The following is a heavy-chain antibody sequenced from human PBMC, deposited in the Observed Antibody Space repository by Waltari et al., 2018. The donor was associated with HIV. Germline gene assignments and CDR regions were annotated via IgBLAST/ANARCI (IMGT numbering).Heavy chain of an antibody. CDR1: GINFTAAA. J-gene: IGHJ4*02. D-gene: IGHD5-12*01. CDR2: INVGTIFS. Sequence: QVQLVQSGAEVKKPGASVKVSGRASGINFTAAAVHWVRQAPGQGLEWLGSINVGTIFSRYSQMFQGRLTFTRDTSETTIFMELRSLKSEDTAVYFCAGGSAWLVNVLEIWGQGTLVTVSS. CDR3: AGGSAWLVNVLEI. V-gene: IGHV1-3*01.